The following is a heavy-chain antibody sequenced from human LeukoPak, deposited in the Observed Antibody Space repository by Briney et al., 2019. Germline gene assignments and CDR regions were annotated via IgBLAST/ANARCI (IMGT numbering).Heavy chain of an antibody. CDR1: GGSISSYY. J-gene: IGHJ2*01. CDR3: ARAYCSSTSCSKAELRYFDL. Sequence: SETLSLTCTVSGGSISSYYWSWIRQPAGKGLERIGRIYTSGSTNYNPSLKSRVTMSVDTSKNQFSLKLSSVTAADTAVYYCARAYCSSTSCSKAELRYFDLWGRGTLVTVSS. D-gene: IGHD2-2*01. V-gene: IGHV4-4*07. CDR2: IYTSGST.